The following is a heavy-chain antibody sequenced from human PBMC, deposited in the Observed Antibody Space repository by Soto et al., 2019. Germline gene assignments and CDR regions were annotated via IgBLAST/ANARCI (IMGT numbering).Heavy chain of an antibody. D-gene: IGHD4-17*01. CDR3: ARGRSSYGDYVNWYFDL. CDR2: MNPNSGNT. V-gene: IGHV1-8*01. J-gene: IGHJ2*01. CDR1: GYTFTNYD. Sequence: QVPLVQSGAEVKKPGASVKVSCKASGYTFTNYDINWVRQATGQGLEWMGWMNPNSGNTGHAQKSQGRVTMTRNTSISTAYMELSSLRSDDTAVYYCARGRSSYGDYVNWYFDLWGRGTLVTVSS.